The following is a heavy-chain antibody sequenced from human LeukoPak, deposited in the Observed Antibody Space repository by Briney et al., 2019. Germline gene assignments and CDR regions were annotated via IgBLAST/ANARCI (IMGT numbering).Heavy chain of an antibody. V-gene: IGHV3-21*04. Sequence: GGSLRLSCAASGFTFSSYSMNWVRQAPGKGLEWVSSISSSSSYIYYADSVKGRFTISRDNAKNSLYLQMNSLRAEDTAVYYCARERGDPTYYYDSSGYYYGDNWFDPWGQGTLVTVSS. J-gene: IGHJ5*02. CDR1: GFTFSSYS. CDR2: ISSSSSYI. D-gene: IGHD3-22*01. CDR3: ARERGDPTYYYDSSGYYYGDNWFDP.